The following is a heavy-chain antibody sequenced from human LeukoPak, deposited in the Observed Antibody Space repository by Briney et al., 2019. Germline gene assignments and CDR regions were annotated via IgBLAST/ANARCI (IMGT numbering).Heavy chain of an antibody. Sequence: GASVKVSCKASVYIFNSYVIGWVRQAPGQGLEWMGWINVYNGNTSYAQKFQGRVTMTTDTSTSTAYMEMRSLSSDDTPVHYCTRDVGTNYDSSGYTFEHWGQGTLVTVSS. CDR1: VYIFNSYV. J-gene: IGHJ4*02. CDR3: TRDVGTNYDSSGYTFEH. CDR2: INVYNGNT. D-gene: IGHD3-22*01. V-gene: IGHV1-18*01.